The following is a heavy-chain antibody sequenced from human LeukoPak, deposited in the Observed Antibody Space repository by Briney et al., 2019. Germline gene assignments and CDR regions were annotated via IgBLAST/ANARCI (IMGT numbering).Heavy chain of an antibody. CDR3: AETAHYYDSSGYYSPFDY. J-gene: IGHJ4*02. Sequence: SVKVSCKASGGTFSSYAISWVRQAPGQGLEWMGGIIPIFGTANYAQKFQGRVTITADKSTSTAYMELSSLRSEDTAVYYCAETAHYYDSSGYYSPFDYWGQGTLVTVSS. D-gene: IGHD3-22*01. V-gene: IGHV1-69*06. CDR1: GGTFSSYA. CDR2: IIPIFGTA.